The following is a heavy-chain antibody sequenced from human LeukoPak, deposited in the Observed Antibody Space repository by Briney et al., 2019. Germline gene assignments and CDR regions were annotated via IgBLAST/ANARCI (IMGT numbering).Heavy chain of an antibody. CDR2: IHYSGST. J-gene: IGHJ4*01. D-gene: IGHD3-10*01. CDR1: GGSISSYY. Sequence: SETLSLTCTVSGGSISSYYWSWIRQPPGKGLEWIGYIHYSGSTNYNPSLKSRVSISVDTSKSQFSLKLNSVTAADTGVYYCARVTRRRTTGEIFGRYLDSWGPGSLVRVSS. CDR3: ARVTRRRTTGEIFGRYLDS. V-gene: IGHV4-59*12.